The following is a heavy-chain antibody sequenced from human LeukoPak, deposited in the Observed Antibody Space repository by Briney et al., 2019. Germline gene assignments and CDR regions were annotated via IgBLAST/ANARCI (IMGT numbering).Heavy chain of an antibody. D-gene: IGHD3-10*01. J-gene: IGHJ3*02. CDR2: ISWNSGSI. Sequence: PGGSLRLSCAASGFTFSSYAMHWVRQAPGKGLEWVSGISWNSGSIGYADSVKGRFTISRDNAKNSLYLQMNSLRAEDTALYYCAKDTTYYYGSGSPTDAFDIWGQGTMVTVSS. CDR3: AKDTTYYYGSGSPTDAFDI. CDR1: GFTFSSYA. V-gene: IGHV3-9*01.